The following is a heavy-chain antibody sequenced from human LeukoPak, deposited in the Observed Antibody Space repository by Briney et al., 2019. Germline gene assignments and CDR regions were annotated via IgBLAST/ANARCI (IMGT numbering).Heavy chain of an antibody. Sequence: SQTLSLNCIVSGGSISSGDYYWSWIRQPPGRGLEWIGYIYYSGSTYYNPSLKSRVTISVDTSKNQFSLKLSSVTAADTAVYYCAREVGAIPSWGQGTLVTVSS. D-gene: IGHD1-26*01. CDR1: GGSISSGDYY. V-gene: IGHV4-30-4*08. J-gene: IGHJ4*02. CDR3: AREVGAIPS. CDR2: IYYSGST.